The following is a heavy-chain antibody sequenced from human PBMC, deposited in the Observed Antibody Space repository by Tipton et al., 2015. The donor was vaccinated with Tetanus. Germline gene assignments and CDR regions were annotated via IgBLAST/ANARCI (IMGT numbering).Heavy chain of an antibody. CDR1: GGFISSGGYY. Sequence: LRLSCTVSGGFISSGGYYWSWIRQHPGKGLEWIGDIYYSGSTYYNPSLKSRVTISVDTSKNQFSLKLNSVTAADTAVYYCARDQARGARGWNYFDYWGQGTLVTVSS. CDR2: IYYSGST. J-gene: IGHJ4*02. V-gene: IGHV4-31*02. CDR3: ARDQARGARGWNYFDY. D-gene: IGHD1-26*01.